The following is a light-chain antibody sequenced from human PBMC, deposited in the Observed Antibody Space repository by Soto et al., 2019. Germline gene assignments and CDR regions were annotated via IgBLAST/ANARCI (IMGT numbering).Light chain of an antibody. V-gene: IGKV3-20*01. CDR3: QQYGSSPGT. Sequence: EIVLTQSPGTLSLSPGERATLSCRASQSVSGSYFAWYQQKPGQAPRLLIYGASSRATGIPDRFSGSGSGTDFTLTISRLEPEDFAVYYCQQYGSSPGTFGQGTKVEIK. CDR2: GAS. J-gene: IGKJ1*01. CDR1: QSVSGSY.